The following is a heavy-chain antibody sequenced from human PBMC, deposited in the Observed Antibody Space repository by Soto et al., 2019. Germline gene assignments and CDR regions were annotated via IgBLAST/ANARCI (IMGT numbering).Heavy chain of an antibody. Sequence: GESLKISCKGSGYSFDSFLIGWVRQMPGKGLEWMGLIYPGDSETRYSPSFQGQGTISADKSTNTAYLQWSSLKASDTAMYYCARPNAYSSSWYNYYGMDVWGQGTTVTVSS. V-gene: IGHV5-51*01. CDR1: GYSFDSFL. CDR3: ARPNAYSSSWYNYYGMDV. D-gene: IGHD6-13*01. J-gene: IGHJ6*02. CDR2: IYPGDSET.